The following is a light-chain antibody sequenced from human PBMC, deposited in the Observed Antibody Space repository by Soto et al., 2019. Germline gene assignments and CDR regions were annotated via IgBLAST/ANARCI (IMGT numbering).Light chain of an antibody. CDR3: SSYTSSSIFPYV. J-gene: IGLJ1*01. V-gene: IGLV2-14*01. CDR2: EVS. Sequence: QSALTQPASVSGSPGQSITISCTGTSSDVGGYNYVSWYQQHPGKAPKLMIFEVSNRPSGVPTRFSGSKSDNTASLTISGLQAEDEADYYCSSYTSSSIFPYVFGTGTKLTVL. CDR1: SSDVGGYNY.